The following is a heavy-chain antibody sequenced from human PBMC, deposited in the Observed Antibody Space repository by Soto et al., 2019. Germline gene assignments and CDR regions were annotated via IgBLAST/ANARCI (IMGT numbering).Heavy chain of an antibody. D-gene: IGHD1-26*01. CDR2: IRYDGTEK. CDR1: GFIFSSFA. CDR3: ARDFTQVGPLDF. V-gene: IGHV3-33*01. J-gene: IGHJ4*02. Sequence: PGGSLRLSXAASGFIFSSFALHWVRQAPGKGLEWVAVIRYDGTEKYNGDSVKGRFTISRDNSKNTVYLEMTSLKAEDTAVYYCARDFTQVGPLDFWGQGTLVTVSS.